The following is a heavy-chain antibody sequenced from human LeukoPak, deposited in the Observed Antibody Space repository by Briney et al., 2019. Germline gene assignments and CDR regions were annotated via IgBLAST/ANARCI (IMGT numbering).Heavy chain of an antibody. CDR2: IYYSGST. CDR1: GGSISSYY. Sequence: PSETLSLTCTVSGGSISSYYWSWIRQPPGKGLEWIGYIYYSGSTNYNPSLKSRVTISVDTSKNQFSLKLSSVTAADTAVYYCARDGMTYDAFDIWDQGTMVTVSS. D-gene: IGHD1-26*01. CDR3: ARDGMTYDAFDI. J-gene: IGHJ3*02. V-gene: IGHV4-59*13.